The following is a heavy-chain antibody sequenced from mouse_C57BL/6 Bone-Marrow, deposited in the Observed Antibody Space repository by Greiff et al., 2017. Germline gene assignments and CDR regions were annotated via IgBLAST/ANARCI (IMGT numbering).Heavy chain of an antibody. D-gene: IGHD1-1*01. CDR2: INPGSGGT. J-gene: IGHJ2*01. CDR1: GYAFTNYL. V-gene: IGHV1-54*01. CDR3: ARRIYDSSSYVLHYYFDY. Sequence: QVQLQQSGAELVRPGTSVKVSCKASGYAFTNYLIEWVKQRPGQGLEWIGVINPGSGGTNYNEKFKGKATLTADKSSSTAYMQLSSLTSEDSAVYFCARRIYDSSSYVLHYYFDYWGQGTTLAVSS.